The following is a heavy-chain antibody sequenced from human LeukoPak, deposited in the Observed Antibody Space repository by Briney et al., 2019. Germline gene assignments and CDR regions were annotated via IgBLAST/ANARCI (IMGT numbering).Heavy chain of an antibody. CDR3: ARHSGSFWFDP. J-gene: IGHJ5*02. V-gene: IGHV4-59*08. CDR2: IYYSGST. D-gene: IGHD1-26*01. Sequence: SETLSPTCTVSGGSISSYYWSWIRQPPGKGLEWIGYIYYSGSTNYNPSLKSRVTISVDTSKNQFSLKLSSVTAADTAVYYCARHSGSFWFDPWGQGTLVTVSS. CDR1: GGSISSYY.